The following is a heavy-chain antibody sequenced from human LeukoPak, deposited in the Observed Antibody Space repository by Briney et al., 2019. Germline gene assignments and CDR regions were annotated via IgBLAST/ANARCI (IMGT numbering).Heavy chain of an antibody. V-gene: IGHV3-11*04. J-gene: IGHJ3*02. D-gene: IGHD6-19*01. CDR3: AKDQQWLAVRADAFDI. CDR2: ISSSGSTI. Sequence: GGSLRLSCAASGFTFSVYYMSWIRQAPGKGLEWVSYISSSGSTIYYADSVKGRFTISRDNSKNTLYLQMNSLRAEDTAVYYCAKDQQWLAVRADAFDIWGQGTMVTVSS. CDR1: GFTFSVYY.